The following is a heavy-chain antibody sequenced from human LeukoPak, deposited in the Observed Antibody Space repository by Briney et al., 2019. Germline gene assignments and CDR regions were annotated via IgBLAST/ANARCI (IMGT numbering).Heavy chain of an antibody. CDR1: GYSISSGYC. Sequence: PSETLSLTCTVSGYSISSGYCWGWIRQPPGKGLEWIGSIYHSGSTYYNPSLKSRVTISVDTSKNQFSLKLSSVTAADTAVYYCARQGWLQGIDYWGQGTLVTVS. D-gene: IGHD5-24*01. V-gene: IGHV4-38-2*02. J-gene: IGHJ4*02. CDR3: ARQGWLQGIDY. CDR2: IYHSGST.